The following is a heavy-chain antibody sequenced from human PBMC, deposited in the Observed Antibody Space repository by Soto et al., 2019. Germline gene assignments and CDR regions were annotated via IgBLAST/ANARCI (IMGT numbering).Heavy chain of an antibody. V-gene: IGHV1-69*06. Sequence: AASVKVSCKASGGSISANPSSWVRQEPGQGLEWMGGTGSGTGPGNHAQKFQGRLTVTADKSTSTVYMELTNLSSEDTAVYYCARRDSGGFYRFFDSWGEGTLVTVSS. D-gene: IGHD2-15*01. J-gene: IGHJ4*02. CDR2: TGSGTGPG. CDR3: ARRDSGGFYRFFDS. CDR1: GGSISANP.